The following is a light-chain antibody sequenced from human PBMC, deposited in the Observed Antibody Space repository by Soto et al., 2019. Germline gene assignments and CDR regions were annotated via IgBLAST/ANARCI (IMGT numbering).Light chain of an antibody. CDR1: SSDIGGYNY. Sequence: QSVLTQPASVSGSPGQAITISCTGTSSDIGGYNYVSWYDHHPGKAPRLIIYEVSNRPSGVSIRFSGSKSGNTAFLTISGLQAEDEAHYYCCSYAGSYTYVFGTGTKVTVL. V-gene: IGLV2-14*01. CDR3: CSYAGSYTYV. CDR2: EVS. J-gene: IGLJ1*01.